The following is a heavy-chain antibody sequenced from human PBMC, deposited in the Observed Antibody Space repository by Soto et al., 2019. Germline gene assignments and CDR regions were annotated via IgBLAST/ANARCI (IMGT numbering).Heavy chain of an antibody. V-gene: IGHV3-53*04. D-gene: IGHD6-19*01. J-gene: IGHJ4*02. CDR1: GFTVSSNF. CDR2: IYSGGTT. Sequence: EVQLVESGGGLVQPGGSLRLSCAASGFTVSSNFMSWGRQAPGKGLEWVSVIYSGGTTYYADSVKGRFTSSRHNSKNTLYLQMNSLRAEDTAVYDCARGAGYSSGWYDYWGQGTLVTVPS. CDR3: ARGAGYSSGWYDY.